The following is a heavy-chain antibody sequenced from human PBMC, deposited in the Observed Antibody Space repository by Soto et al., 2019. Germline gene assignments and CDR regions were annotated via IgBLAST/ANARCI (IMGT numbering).Heavy chain of an antibody. CDR2: LDPEDGET. D-gene: IGHD2-2*01. J-gene: IGHJ4*02. CDR1: GYTLSDLS. CDR3: ATHHPLYTSYWSPLFPTV. Sequence: GASVKVSCKVSGYTLSDLSMHWVRQAPGKGLEWMGGLDPEDGETLYAQKFQGRVTMTEDTSTDTAYMELSSLRSEDTAVYYCATHHPLYTSYWSPLFPTVWGQGTMVTSPQ. V-gene: IGHV1-24*01.